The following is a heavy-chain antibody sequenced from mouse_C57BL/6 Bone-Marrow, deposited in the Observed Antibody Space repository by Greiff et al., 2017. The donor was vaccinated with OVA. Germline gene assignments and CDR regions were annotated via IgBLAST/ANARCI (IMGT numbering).Heavy chain of an antibody. D-gene: IGHD3-2*02. CDR2: IHPNSGST. Sequence: QVQLQQPGAELVKPGASVKLSCKASGYTFTSYWMHWVKQRPGQGLEWIGMIHPNSGSTNYNEKFKSKATLTVDKSSSTAYMQLSSLTSEDSAVYYGARTSSGSRFAYWGQGTLVTVSA. J-gene: IGHJ3*01. CDR3: ARTSSGSRFAY. V-gene: IGHV1-64*01. CDR1: GYTFTSYW.